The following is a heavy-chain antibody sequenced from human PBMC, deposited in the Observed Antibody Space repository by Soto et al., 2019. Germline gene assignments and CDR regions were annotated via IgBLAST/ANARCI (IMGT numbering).Heavy chain of an antibody. J-gene: IGHJ4*02. CDR2: IYWDDDK. CDR1: GFSLTTTGMG. D-gene: IGHD7-27*01. Sequence: QITLKESGPTLVKPTQTLTLTCTFSGFSLTTTGMGVGWIRQPPGKALEWLALIYWDDDKHYSPSLKSRLTVTRDTSKNQVVLTMTIMDPVDTAIYYCAHRRGTGDFGYWGQGTLVTVSS. V-gene: IGHV2-5*02. CDR3: AHRRGTGDFGY.